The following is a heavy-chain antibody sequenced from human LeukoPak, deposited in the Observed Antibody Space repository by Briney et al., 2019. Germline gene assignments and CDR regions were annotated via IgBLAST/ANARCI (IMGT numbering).Heavy chain of an antibody. CDR1: GFTFRTYS. CDR2: ISRDSKTI. J-gene: IGHJ4*02. Sequence: GGSLRLSCAASGFTFRTYSMSWVRQAPGKGLEWLSYISRDSKTIYYADSVKGRFTISRDNAKNSLYLQINSLRAEDTAVYYCARAVAAARGVNYFDYWGQGTLVTVSS. V-gene: IGHV3-48*04. CDR3: ARAVAAARGVNYFDY. D-gene: IGHD3-10*01.